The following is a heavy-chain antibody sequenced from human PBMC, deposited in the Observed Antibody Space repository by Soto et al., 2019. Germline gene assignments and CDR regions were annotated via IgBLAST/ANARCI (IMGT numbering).Heavy chain of an antibody. V-gene: IGHV4-59*01. CDR2: IYYSGST. J-gene: IGHJ4*02. CDR3: ARYYGGYSDY. D-gene: IGHD3-10*01. CDR1: GFSISSYY. Sequence: SETLSLTCPVSGFSISSYYWSWIRQSPGKGLEWIGYIYYSGSTNYNPSLKSRVTISVDTSKNQFSLKLSSVTAADTAVYYCARYYGGYSDYWGQGTLVTVSS.